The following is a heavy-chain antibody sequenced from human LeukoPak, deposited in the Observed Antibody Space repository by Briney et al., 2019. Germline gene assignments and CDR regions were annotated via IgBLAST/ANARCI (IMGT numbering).Heavy chain of an antibody. J-gene: IGHJ5*02. V-gene: IGHV4-59*01. Sequence: TSETLSLTCTVSGGSMSNYYWSWIRQPPGKGLEWIGYIYYSGSTNYNPSLKGRVTISVDTSKNKFSLKLRSVTAADTAVYYCARVCGGDCYPLGFDPWGQGTLVTVSS. CDR1: GGSMSNYY. CDR2: IYYSGST. D-gene: IGHD2-21*02. CDR3: ARVCGGDCYPLGFDP.